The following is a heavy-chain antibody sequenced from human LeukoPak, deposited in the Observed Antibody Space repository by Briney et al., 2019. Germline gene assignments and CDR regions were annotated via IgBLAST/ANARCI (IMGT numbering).Heavy chain of an antibody. V-gene: IGHV1-46*01. Sequence: ASVKVSCKASGYTFTSYYMHWVRQAPGQGLEWMGIINPSGGSTSYAQKFQGRVTMTRDTSTSTVYMELSSLRSEDTAVYYCAREDYYGSGMLVGIRESDYYYFGMDVWGQGTTVIVS. J-gene: IGHJ6*02. CDR3: AREDYYGSGMLVGIRESDYYYFGMDV. CDR2: INPSGGST. CDR1: GYTFTSYY. D-gene: IGHD3-10*01.